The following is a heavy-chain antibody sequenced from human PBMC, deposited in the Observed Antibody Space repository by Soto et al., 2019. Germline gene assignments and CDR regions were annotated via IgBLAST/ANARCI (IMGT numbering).Heavy chain of an antibody. J-gene: IGHJ6*02. CDR3: ARDSTGSGLDYGMDV. D-gene: IGHD3-10*01. CDR1: GFTFNDHY. Sequence: QVQLVESGGGLVKPGGSLRLSCAASGFTFNDHYMTWIRQAPGKGLEWVSFISSDSIYTNSADSVKGRFTISRDNAKNLLHLQMSSLRVEDTAVYYCARDSTGSGLDYGMDVWGQGTTVAVSS. V-gene: IGHV3-11*06. CDR2: ISSDSIYT.